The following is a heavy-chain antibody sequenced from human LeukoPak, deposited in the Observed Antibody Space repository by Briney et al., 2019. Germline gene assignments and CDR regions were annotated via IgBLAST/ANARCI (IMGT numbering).Heavy chain of an antibody. D-gene: IGHD5-18*01. V-gene: IGHV3-30-3*01. CDR2: ISYDGSNK. Sequence: PGGSLRLSCAASGFTFSSYAMHWVRQAPGKGLEWVAVISYDGSNKYYADSVKGRFTISRDNSKNTLYLQMNSLRAEDTAVYYCARVAYSYGYYDYWGQGTLVTVS. J-gene: IGHJ4*02. CDR3: ARVAYSYGYYDY. CDR1: GFTFSSYA.